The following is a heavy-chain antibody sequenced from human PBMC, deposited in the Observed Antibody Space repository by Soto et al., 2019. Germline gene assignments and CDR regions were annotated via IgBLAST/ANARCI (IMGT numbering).Heavy chain of an antibody. Sequence: SETLSLTCTVSGGSISSSSYYWGWIRQHPGKGLEWIGSIYYSGRTTYTPALKIGVTISVDRAKNWFSLKLRSVTAADTAVYYCTRPYTSYFSCGMDVWGQVTQGPSP. J-gene: IGHJ6*02. CDR2: IYYSGRT. CDR1: GGSISSSSYY. V-gene: IGHV4-39*01. CDR3: TRPYTSYFSCGMDV. D-gene: IGHD2-2*02.